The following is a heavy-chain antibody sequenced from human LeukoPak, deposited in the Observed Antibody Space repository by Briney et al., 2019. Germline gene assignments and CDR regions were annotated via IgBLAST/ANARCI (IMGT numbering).Heavy chain of an antibody. CDR2: INSDGSDT. Sequence: PGGSLRLSCAASGFTFSSYWMHWVRQAPGKGLVWVSRINSDGSDTTYADSVKGRFTISRDNAKSTLYLQMNSLRAEDTAVYYCAKNGPGLDYFDYWGQGTLVTVSS. D-gene: IGHD3-10*01. CDR1: GFTFSSYW. CDR3: AKNGPGLDYFDY. V-gene: IGHV3-74*01. J-gene: IGHJ4*02.